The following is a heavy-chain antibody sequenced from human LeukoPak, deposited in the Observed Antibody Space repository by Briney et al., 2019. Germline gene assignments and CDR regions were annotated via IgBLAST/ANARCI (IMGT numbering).Heavy chain of an antibody. CDR3: ARDAHRGMDV. Sequence: GGSLRLSCAASGFSLSGYWMHWVRQAPGKGPVRVSCIKSDGGDTIYADSVKGRFTISRDNANNMLYLQMNSLRAEDTAVYYCARDAHRGMDVWGQGTTVTVSS. CDR1: GFSLSGYW. V-gene: IGHV3-74*01. CDR2: IKSDGGDT. J-gene: IGHJ6*02.